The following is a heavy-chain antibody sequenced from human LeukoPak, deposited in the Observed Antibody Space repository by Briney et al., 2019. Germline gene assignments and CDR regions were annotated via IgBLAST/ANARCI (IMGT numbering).Heavy chain of an antibody. J-gene: IGHJ4*02. CDR1: GGTFSSYA. CDR2: INPNSGGT. V-gene: IGHV1-2*02. Sequence: ASVKVSCKASGGTFSSYAISWVRQAPGQGLEWMGWINPNSGGTNYAQKFQGRVTMTRDTSISTAYMELSRLRSDDTAVYYCARNVRYCSSTSCYYPLGYWGQGTLVTVSS. CDR3: ARNVRYCSSTSCYYPLGY. D-gene: IGHD2-2*01.